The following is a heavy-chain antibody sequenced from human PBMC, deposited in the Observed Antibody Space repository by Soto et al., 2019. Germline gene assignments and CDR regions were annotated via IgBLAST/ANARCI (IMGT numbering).Heavy chain of an antibody. J-gene: IGHJ4*02. CDR3: ASRNSSPYFDY. Sequence: QVQLQESGPGLVKPSQTLSLTCTVSGGSISSGDYYWSWIRQPPGKGLEWIGSIYYSGSTYYNPSRKXRXTXSXXTSQNAFSLQLNSVTAADTAVYSCASRNSSPYFDYWGQGTLVTVSS. D-gene: IGHD6-13*01. V-gene: IGHV4-30-4*01. CDR2: IYYSGST. CDR1: GGSISSGDYY.